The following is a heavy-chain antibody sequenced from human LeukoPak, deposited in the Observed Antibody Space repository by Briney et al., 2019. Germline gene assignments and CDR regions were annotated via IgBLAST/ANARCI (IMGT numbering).Heavy chain of an antibody. CDR3: ARGLSATVTGGLFDY. CDR1: GFTFSRYW. J-gene: IGHJ4*02. D-gene: IGHD4-11*01. V-gene: IGHV3-74*01. CDR2: INSDGSST. Sequence: PGGSLRLSCAASGFTFSRYWMHWVRQAPGKGLVWVSRINSDGSSTSYADSVKGRFTISRDNAKNTLYLQMNSLRAEDTAVYYCARGLSATVTGGLFDYWGQGTLVTVSS.